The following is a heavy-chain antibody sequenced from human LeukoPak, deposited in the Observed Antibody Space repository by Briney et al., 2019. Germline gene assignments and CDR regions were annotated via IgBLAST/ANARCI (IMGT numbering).Heavy chain of an antibody. CDR3: ARGPSGSYNWFDP. Sequence: PSETLSLTCTVPGVSMSNYHWSWIRQPPGKGLEWIGYIYSSGSTNYNPSLKSRVTISVDTSKNQFSLRLSSVTAADTAVYYCARGPSGSYNWFDPWGQGTLVTVSS. CDR1: GVSMSNYH. CDR2: IYSSGST. D-gene: IGHD1-26*01. V-gene: IGHV4-59*01. J-gene: IGHJ5*02.